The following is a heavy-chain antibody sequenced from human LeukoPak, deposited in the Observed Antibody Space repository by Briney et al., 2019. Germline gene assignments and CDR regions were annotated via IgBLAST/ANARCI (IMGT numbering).Heavy chain of an antibody. CDR2: ISSSSSYI. V-gene: IGHV3-21*01. D-gene: IGHD6-19*01. CDR1: GFTFSSYS. CDR3: ARVTGSGSDY. Sequence: GGSLRLSCAASGFTFSSYSMNWVRQAPGKGLEWVSSISSSSSYIYYADSAKGRFTISRDNAKNSLYLQMNSLRAEDTAVYYCARVTGSGSDYWGQGTLVTVSS. J-gene: IGHJ4*02.